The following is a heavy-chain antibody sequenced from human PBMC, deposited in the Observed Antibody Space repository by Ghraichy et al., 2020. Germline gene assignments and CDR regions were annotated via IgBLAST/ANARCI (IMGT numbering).Heavy chain of an antibody. CDR2: IYYSGST. CDR1: GGSISSSSYY. V-gene: IGHV4-39*01. J-gene: IGHJ4*02. CDR3: ARRRHCSCTSCNRGPFDY. Sequence: SETLSLTCTVSGGSISSSSYYWGRLRQRPGQEWEWIGSIYYSGSTYYNPSLKSRVTISVDTTKNQFSLKLSSVTAADTGVYYCARRRHCSCTSCNRGPFDYWGQGILVTVSS. D-gene: IGHD2-2*01.